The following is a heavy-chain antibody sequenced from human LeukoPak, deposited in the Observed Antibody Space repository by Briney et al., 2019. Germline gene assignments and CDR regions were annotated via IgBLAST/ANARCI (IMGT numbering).Heavy chain of an antibody. CDR2: IYTSGST. J-gene: IGHJ4*02. CDR3: VPYYYDSSGYYYAPG. CDR1: GGSISSCY. V-gene: IGHV4-4*07. D-gene: IGHD3-22*01. Sequence: SETLSLTCTVSGGSISSCYWSWIRQPAGKGLEWIGRIYTSGSTNYNPSLKSRVTMSVDTSKNQFSLKLSSVTAADTAVYYCVPYYYDSSGYYYAPGWGQGTLVTVSS.